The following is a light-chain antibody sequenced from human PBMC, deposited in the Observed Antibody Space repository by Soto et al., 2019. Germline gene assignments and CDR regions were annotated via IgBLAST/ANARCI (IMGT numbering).Light chain of an antibody. V-gene: IGKV3-20*01. CDR1: QSVSNNY. J-gene: IGKJ5*01. Sequence: EIVLTQSPGTLSLSPGERATLSCRASQSVSNNYLAWYQQKPGQAPRLLIYGASNRATGIPARFSGRGSGADFTLTISSLEPEDFAVYYCQQYGSSPPITFGQGTRLEIK. CDR2: GAS. CDR3: QQYGSSPPIT.